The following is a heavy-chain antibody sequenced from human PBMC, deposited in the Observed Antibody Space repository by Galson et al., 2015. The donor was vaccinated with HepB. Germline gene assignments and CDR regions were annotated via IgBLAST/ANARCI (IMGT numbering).Heavy chain of an antibody. CDR2: ISSSGSTI. V-gene: IGHV3-11*01. D-gene: IGHD1-14*01. Sequence: SLRLSCAASGFIFTDYYMGWVRQAPGKGLEWVSYISSSGSTIYYADSVRGRFSIPRYNAKNSLYLRMNSLRAEDTAVYYCTRDWNHAGCYGWGLGTLVTVSS. J-gene: IGHJ4*02. CDR1: GFIFTDYY. CDR3: TRDWNHAGCYG.